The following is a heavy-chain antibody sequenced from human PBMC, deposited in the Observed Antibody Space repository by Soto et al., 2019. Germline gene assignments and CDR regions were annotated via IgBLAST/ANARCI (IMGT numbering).Heavy chain of an antibody. Sequence: QVQLQESGPGLVKPSGTLSLTCAVSGVSISSSQWWSWVRQPPGKGLEWIGEIYHNERTNYTLSLKGRLTMSLDRSKNQVSLKLSSVTAADTATYYCGRTKDYFYGVDVWGQGTTVTVSS. CDR3: GRTKDYFYGVDV. J-gene: IGHJ6*02. CDR1: GVSISSSQW. CDR2: IYHNERT. V-gene: IGHV4-4*02.